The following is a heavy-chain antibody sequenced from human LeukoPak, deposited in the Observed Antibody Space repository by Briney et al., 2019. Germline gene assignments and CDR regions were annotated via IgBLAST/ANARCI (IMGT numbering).Heavy chain of an antibody. J-gene: IGHJ4*02. Sequence: SETLSLTCTVSGGSISSYYWSWTRQPPGKGLEWIGYIYYSGTTSYNPSLKSRVTISVDTSKNQFSLKLTSVTAADTAVYYCARDTTYSYMDYWGQGTLVTVSS. CDR1: GGSISSYY. V-gene: IGHV4-59*01. D-gene: IGHD5-18*01. CDR2: IYYSGTT. CDR3: ARDTTYSYMDY.